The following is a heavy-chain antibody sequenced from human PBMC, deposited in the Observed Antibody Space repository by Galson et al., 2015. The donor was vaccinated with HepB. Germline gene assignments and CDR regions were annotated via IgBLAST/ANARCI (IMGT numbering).Heavy chain of an antibody. Sequence: SLRLSCAASGFSITTNYMNWVRQAPGKGLEWVSVLYPTGSAKIADSVRGRFTISRDNTKNTLYLQMSNLRADDTAVYYCARAAHSYSRHDSWGQGTLGTVSS. V-gene: IGHV3-66*01. CDR2: LYPTGSA. CDR1: GFSITTNY. CDR3: ARAAHSYSRHDS. D-gene: IGHD5-18*01. J-gene: IGHJ4*02.